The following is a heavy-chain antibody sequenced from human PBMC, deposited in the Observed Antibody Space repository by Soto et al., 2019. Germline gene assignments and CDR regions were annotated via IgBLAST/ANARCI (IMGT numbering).Heavy chain of an antibody. CDR3: AKDLGHGGRGAYDI. Sequence: QVQLVESGGGVVQPGRSLRLSCAASGFTFSSYGMQWVRQAPGKGLEWVAVISYDGSNKYYADSVKGRFTISRDNSKNTLYLQMNSLRAEDTAVYYCAKDLGHGGRGAYDIWGQGTMVTVYS. CDR2: ISYDGSNK. J-gene: IGHJ3*02. D-gene: IGHD7-27*01. CDR1: GFTFSSYG. V-gene: IGHV3-30*18.